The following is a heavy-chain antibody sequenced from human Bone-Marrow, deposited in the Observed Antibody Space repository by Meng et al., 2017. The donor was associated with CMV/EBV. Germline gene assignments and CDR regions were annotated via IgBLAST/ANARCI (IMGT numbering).Heavy chain of an antibody. V-gene: IGHV3-30*02. J-gene: IGHJ6*02. CDR2: IRYDGSNK. CDR1: GFTFSSYG. CDR3: AREPRIAAAGTKTGGYYYGMDV. D-gene: IGHD6-13*01. Sequence: GESLKISCAASGFTFSSYGMHWVRQAPGRGLEWVAFIRYDGSNKYYADSVKGRFTISRDNSKNTLYLQMNSLRAEDTAVYYCAREPRIAAAGTKTGGYYYGMDVWGQGTTVTVSS.